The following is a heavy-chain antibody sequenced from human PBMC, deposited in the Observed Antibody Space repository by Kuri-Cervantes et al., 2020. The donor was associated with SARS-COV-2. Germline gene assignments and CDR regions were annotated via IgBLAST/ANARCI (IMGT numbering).Heavy chain of an antibody. J-gene: IGHJ3*01. CDR3: SRSRVPAAAAL. D-gene: IGHD2-2*01. CDR2: IFHSGTT. Sequence: GSLRLSCAVSLYSISSGYYWDRIRQSPGKGPEWIGSIFHSGTTYYNPSLRSRVYISLDTSKNQFFLNVTSVTAADTAVYYCSRSRVPAAAALWGQGTMVTVSS. V-gene: IGHV4-38-2*01. CDR1: LYSISSGYY.